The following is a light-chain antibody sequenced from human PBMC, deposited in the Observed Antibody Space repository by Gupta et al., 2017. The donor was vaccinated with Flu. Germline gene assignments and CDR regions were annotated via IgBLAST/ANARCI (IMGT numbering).Light chain of an antibody. CDR3: QQSYEPPRT. J-gene: IGKJ2*01. Sequence: DRVTLTCRASHSISSYLNWFQQQPGKAPKLLIYAVSNLQAAGPPRFSGGRSWTDFTLTISSLQPADYVTYYCQQSYEPPRTFGQGTKLEVK. V-gene: IGKV1-39*01. CDR1: HSISSY. CDR2: AVS.